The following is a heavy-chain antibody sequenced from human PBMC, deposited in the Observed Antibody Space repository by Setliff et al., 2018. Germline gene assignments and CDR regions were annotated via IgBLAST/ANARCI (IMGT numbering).Heavy chain of an antibody. CDR2: ISSNGGST. V-gene: IGHV3-64*01. D-gene: IGHD1-1*01. J-gene: IGHJ4*02. Sequence: SLRLSCAASGFTFSSYAMHWVRQAPGKGLEYVSAISSNGGSTYYANSMKGRFTISRDNSKNTLYLQMGSLRAEDMAVYYCARDHNYAYDYWGQGTLVTVSS. CDR3: ARDHNYAYDY. CDR1: GFTFSSYA.